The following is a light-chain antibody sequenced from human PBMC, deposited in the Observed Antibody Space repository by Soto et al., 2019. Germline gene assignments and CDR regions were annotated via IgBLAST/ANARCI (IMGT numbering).Light chain of an antibody. J-gene: IGLJ2*01. CDR2: VNSDGSH. Sequence: QPVLTQSPSASASLGASVKVTCTLSSGHSNYAIAWHQQQPEKGPRFLMKVNSDGSHAKGDGIPDRFSGSSSGTERYLIISSLQSEDEADYYCQTWGSGIQVFGGGTKVTVL. CDR3: QTWGSGIQV. CDR1: SGHSNYA. V-gene: IGLV4-69*01.